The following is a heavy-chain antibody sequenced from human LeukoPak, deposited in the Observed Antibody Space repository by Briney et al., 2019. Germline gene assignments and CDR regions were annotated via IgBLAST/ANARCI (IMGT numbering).Heavy chain of an antibody. Sequence: SQTLSLTCTVSGGSISSGGYYWSWIRQHPGKGLEWIGYIYYSGSTYYNPSLKSRVTISVDTSKKQFSLKLSSVTAADTAVYYCAREVGYCSSTSCSHFDYWGQGTLVTVSS. CDR1: GGSISSGGYY. J-gene: IGHJ4*02. V-gene: IGHV4-31*03. CDR3: AREVGYCSSTSCSHFDY. D-gene: IGHD2-2*01. CDR2: IYYSGST.